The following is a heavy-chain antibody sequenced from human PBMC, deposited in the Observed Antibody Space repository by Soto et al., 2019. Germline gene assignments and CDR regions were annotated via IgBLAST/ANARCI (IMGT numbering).Heavy chain of an antibody. CDR3: GRGRSGQIVVFY. CDR1: GYTFTGHY. D-gene: IGHD1-26*01. Sequence: ASVKVSCKASGYTFTGHYIHWVRQAPEQGPEWMGEIGPETGATRYAQKFQGRVTMTRDMSITTVYMELSNLSPDDTAVYYCGRGRSGQIVVFYWGQGTPVTVSS. J-gene: IGHJ4*02. V-gene: IGHV1-2*02. CDR2: IGPETGAT.